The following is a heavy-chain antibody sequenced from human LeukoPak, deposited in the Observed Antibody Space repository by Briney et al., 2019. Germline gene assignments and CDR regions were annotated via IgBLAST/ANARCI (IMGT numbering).Heavy chain of an antibody. V-gene: IGHV3-7*01. CDR1: GFTFSSYW. CDR2: IKQDGSEK. CDR3: ARDNYDYVWGSLVYNLDY. J-gene: IGHJ4*02. D-gene: IGHD3-16*01. Sequence: GGSLRLSCAASGFTFSSYWMSWVRQAPGKGLEWVANIKQDGSEKYYVDSVKGRFTISRDNAKNSLYLQMNSLRAEDTAVYYCARDNYDYVWGSLVYNLDYWGQGTLVTVSS.